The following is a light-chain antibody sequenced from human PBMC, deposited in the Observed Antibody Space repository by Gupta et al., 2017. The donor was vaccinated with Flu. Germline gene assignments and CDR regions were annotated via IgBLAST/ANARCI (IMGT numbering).Light chain of an antibody. CDR2: KAS. CDR1: QSISSW. Sequence: DIQMTQSPSTLSASVGDRVTITCRASQSISSWLAWYQQKPGKAPKLLIYKASSLESGVPLRFSGSGSGTEFTLTISSLQPDDFATYYCQQNNSYPWTFGQGTKVEIK. CDR3: QQNNSYPWT. V-gene: IGKV1-5*03. J-gene: IGKJ1*01.